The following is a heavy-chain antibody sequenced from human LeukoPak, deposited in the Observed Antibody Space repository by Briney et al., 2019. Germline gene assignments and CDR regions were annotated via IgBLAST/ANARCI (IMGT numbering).Heavy chain of an antibody. J-gene: IGHJ4*02. CDR3: ARDVSGKSGYYY. CDR2: IYNAGNT. Sequence: GGSLRLSCATSGFXVSYNYISWVRQAPGQGLEWVSVIYNAGNTYYADSVEGRFTISRDISRTMLYLQMTSLRAEDTAVYYCARDVSGKSGYYYWGQGTLVTVSS. D-gene: IGHD3-22*01. V-gene: IGHV3-66*01. CDR1: GFXVSYNY.